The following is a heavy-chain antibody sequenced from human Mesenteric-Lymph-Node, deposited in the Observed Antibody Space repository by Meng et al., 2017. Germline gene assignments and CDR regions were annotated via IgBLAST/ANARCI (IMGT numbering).Heavy chain of an antibody. Sequence: SETLSLTCTVSGGSISSYYWGWIRQAPGKGLEWLGYIYYSGTTNYNPSLKSRVTFSVDTSKNQFSLKLSSVTAADTAVYYCARDSRSRPYYYDFGGYPDAFDVWGHGTLVTVSS. CDR1: GGSISSYY. D-gene: IGHD3-22*01. V-gene: IGHV4-59*01. CDR2: IYYSGTT. CDR3: ARDSRSRPYYYDFGGYPDAFDV. J-gene: IGHJ3*01.